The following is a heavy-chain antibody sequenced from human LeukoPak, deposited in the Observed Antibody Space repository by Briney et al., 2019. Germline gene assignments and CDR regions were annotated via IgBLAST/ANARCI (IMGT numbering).Heavy chain of an antibody. J-gene: IGHJ6*03. CDR3: ARDVRRYSGVYYYYYMDV. V-gene: IGHV3-66*02. D-gene: IGHD1-26*01. CDR2: IYSGGST. Sequence: RPGGSLRLSCAASGFTVSSNYMSWVRQAPGKGLEWVSVIYSGGSTYYADSVKGRFTISRDNSKNTLYLQMNSLRAEDTAVYYCARDVRRYSGVYYYYYMDVWGKGTTVTVSS. CDR1: GFTVSSNY.